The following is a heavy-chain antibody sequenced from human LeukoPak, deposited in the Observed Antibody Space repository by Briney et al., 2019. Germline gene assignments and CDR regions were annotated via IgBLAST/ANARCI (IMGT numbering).Heavy chain of an antibody. J-gene: IGHJ4*02. V-gene: IGHV3-11*04. Sequence: LSLTCTVSGGSISSSSYYWGWIRQPPGKGLEWVSYISSSGSTIYYADSVKGRFTISRDNAKNSLYLQMNSLRAEDTAVYYCARDKPYSGIAVAGGFSYWGQGTLVTVSS. CDR3: ARDKPYSGIAVAGGFSY. D-gene: IGHD6-19*01. CDR1: GGSISSSSYY. CDR2: ISSSGSTI.